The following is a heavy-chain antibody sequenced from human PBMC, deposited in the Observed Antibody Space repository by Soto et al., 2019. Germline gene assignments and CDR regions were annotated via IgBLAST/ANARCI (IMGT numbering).Heavy chain of an antibody. D-gene: IGHD2-21*02. CDR1: AASFRNYL. J-gene: IGHJ4*02. CDR2: ILPVSGRT. Sequence: QVQLVQSGAEVRKPGSSVRVSCRASAASFRNYLITWVRQAPGQGLECMGGILPVSGRTNYAQRFQGRFTITADSATSTVSMQLNSLKSEDTAVYFCATGWNDCPHCGQGTLVTVSS. V-gene: IGHV1-69*01. CDR3: ATGWNDCPH.